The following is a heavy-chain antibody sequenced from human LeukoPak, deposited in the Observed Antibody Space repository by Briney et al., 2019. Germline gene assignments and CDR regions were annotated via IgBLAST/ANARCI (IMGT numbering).Heavy chain of an antibody. J-gene: IGHJ3*02. V-gene: IGHV3-23*01. CDR2: INESGGST. CDR3: AREGVGGFNDAFDI. CDR1: GFTFGFTFNNYA. Sequence: GGSLRLSCAASGFTFGFTFNNYAMNWVRQAPGKGLEWVSTINESGGSTYYPDSVKGRFTISRDNSKNTLYLQMNSLRVEDTAVYYCAREGVGGFNDAFDIWGQGTMVTASS. D-gene: IGHD1-26*01.